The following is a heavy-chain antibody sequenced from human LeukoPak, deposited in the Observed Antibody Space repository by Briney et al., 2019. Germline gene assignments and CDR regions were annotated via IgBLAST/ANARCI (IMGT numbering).Heavy chain of an antibody. CDR2: IYYSGST. Sequence: PSETLSLTCTVSGGSISSSNYYWGWIRQPPGKGLEWVGSIYYSGSTFYNPSLKSRVTIFVDTSKNQFSLKLTSVTAADTAVYYCARAPGTTFDYWGHGNMVTVSS. CDR3: ARAPGTTFDY. CDR1: GGSISSSNYY. V-gene: IGHV4-39*01. J-gene: IGHJ4*01. D-gene: IGHD4-17*01.